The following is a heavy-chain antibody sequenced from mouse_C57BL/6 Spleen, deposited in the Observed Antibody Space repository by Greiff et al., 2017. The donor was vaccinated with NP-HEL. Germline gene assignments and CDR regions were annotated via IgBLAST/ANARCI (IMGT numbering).Heavy chain of an antibody. CDR3: VRDPLMTTAEGGYFDV. Sequence: EVMLVESGGGLVQPKGSLKLSCAASGFTFNTYAMHWVRQAPGKGLEWVARIRSKSSNYATYYADSVKDRFPISRDDSQSMPYLQMNNLKTEDTAMYYCVRDPLMTTAEGGYFDVWGTGTTVTVSS. CDR2: IRSKSSNYAT. J-gene: IGHJ1*03. CDR1: GFTFNTYA. V-gene: IGHV10-3*01. D-gene: IGHD1-2*01.